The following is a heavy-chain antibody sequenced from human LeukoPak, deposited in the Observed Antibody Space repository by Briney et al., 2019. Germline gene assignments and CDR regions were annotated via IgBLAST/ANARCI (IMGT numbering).Heavy chain of an antibody. CDR1: GYSFINYW. CDR3: ARRSGSGNWFDT. D-gene: IGHD1-26*01. Sequence: GESLKISCKGSGYSFINYWIGWVRQMPGKGLGWMAIIYPGDSDTRYNPSFQGQVTISADKSISTAYLQWSSLKASDTAIYYCARRSGSGNWFDTWGQGTLVTVSS. V-gene: IGHV5-51*01. CDR2: IYPGDSDT. J-gene: IGHJ5*02.